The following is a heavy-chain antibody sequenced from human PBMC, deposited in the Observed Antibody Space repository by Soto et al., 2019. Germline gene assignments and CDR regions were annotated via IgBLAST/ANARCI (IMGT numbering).Heavy chain of an antibody. CDR3: ARAYYYDSSGPDAFDI. J-gene: IGHJ3*02. CDR1: GYTFTGYY. V-gene: IGHV1-2*04. D-gene: IGHD3-22*01. CDR2: INPNSGGT. Sequence: QVQLVQSGAEVKKPGASVKVSCKASGYTFTGYYMHWVRQAPGQGLEWMGWINPNSGGTNYAQKFHGWFTMTRDTSISTAYMELGRLRSDDTAVYYCARAYYYDSSGPDAFDIWGQGTMVTVSS.